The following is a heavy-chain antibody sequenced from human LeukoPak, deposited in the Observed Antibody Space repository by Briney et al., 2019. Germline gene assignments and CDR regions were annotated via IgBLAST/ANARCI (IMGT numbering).Heavy chain of an antibody. V-gene: IGHV1-8*01. J-gene: IGHJ6*03. CDR3: ARVGSGYHGLGYYYYMDV. CDR2: MNPNSGST. CDR1: GYTFTSYD. Sequence: GASVKVSCKASGYTFTSYDINWVRQATGQGLEWMGWMNPNSGSTGYAQKFQGRVTMTRNTSISTAYMELSSLRSEDTAVYYCARVGSGYHGLGYYYYMDVWGKGTTVTISS. D-gene: IGHD3-22*01.